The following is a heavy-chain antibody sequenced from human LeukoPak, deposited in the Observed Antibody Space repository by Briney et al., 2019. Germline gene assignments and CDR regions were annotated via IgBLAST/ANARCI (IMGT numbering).Heavy chain of an antibody. D-gene: IGHD2-15*01. J-gene: IGHJ6*02. Sequence: PGGSLRLSCAASGFTFSSYSMNWVRQAPGKGLEWVSSISSSSSYIYYADSVKGRFTISRDNAKNSLYLQMNSLRAEDTAVYYCARDRGYCSGGSCYWDYYYGMDVWGQGTTVTVSS. CDR2: ISSSSSYI. V-gene: IGHV3-21*01. CDR3: ARDRGYCSGGSCYWDYYYGMDV. CDR1: GFTFSSYS.